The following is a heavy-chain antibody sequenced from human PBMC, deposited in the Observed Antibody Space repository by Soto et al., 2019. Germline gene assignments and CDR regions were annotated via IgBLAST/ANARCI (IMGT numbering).Heavy chain of an antibody. V-gene: IGHV4-34*01. CDR2: INHSGST. CDR1: GGSFSGYY. Sequence: QVQLQQWGAGLLKPSETLSLTCAVYGGSFSGYYWSWIRQPPGKGLEWIGEINHSGSTNYNPSLKSRVTISVDTSNNQFSLKLSSVTAADTAVYYCARGSGSVSGDYWGQGTLVTVSS. J-gene: IGHJ4*02. D-gene: IGHD3-10*01. CDR3: ARGSGSVSGDY.